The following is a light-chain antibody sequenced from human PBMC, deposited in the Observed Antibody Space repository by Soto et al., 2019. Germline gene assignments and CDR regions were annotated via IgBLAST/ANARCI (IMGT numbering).Light chain of an antibody. Sequence: LTQAPATLSLSPGERAPLSCRASHSVRSDLAWYQQKPGQSPRLLIYGASSRATGIPDRFSGSGSGTDFTLTISILEPEDFAVYYCQQYGSSPYTFGGGTKVDIK. J-gene: IGKJ4*01. CDR3: QQYGSSPYT. V-gene: IGKV3-20*01. CDR2: GAS. CDR1: HSVRSD.